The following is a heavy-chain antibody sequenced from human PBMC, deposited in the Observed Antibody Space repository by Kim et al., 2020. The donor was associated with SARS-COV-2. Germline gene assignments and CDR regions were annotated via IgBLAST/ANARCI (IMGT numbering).Heavy chain of an antibody. V-gene: IGHV3-30*18. CDR3: AKDDLVVLWGYSSSCLDY. D-gene: IGHD6-13*01. Sequence: GGSLRLSCAASGFTFSSYGMHWVRQAPGKGLEWVAVISYDGSNKYYADSVKGRFTISRDNSKNTLYLQMNSLRAEDTAVYYCAKDDLVVLWGYSSSCLDYWGQGTLVTVSS. CDR1: GFTFSSYG. J-gene: IGHJ4*02. CDR2: ISYDGSNK.